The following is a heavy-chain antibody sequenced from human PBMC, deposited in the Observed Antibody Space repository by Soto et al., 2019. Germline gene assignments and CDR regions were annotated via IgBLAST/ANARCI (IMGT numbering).Heavy chain of an antibody. CDR2: ITATGDRT. D-gene: IGHD5-12*01. J-gene: IGHJ4*02. V-gene: IGHV3-23*01. CDR3: ATTNGYFEX. CDR1: GFSFSSYS. Sequence: GGSLRLSCADSGFSFSSYSMSWVRQTPGKGLEWVSEITATGDRTYYAYSVTGSFTISRDNSKKTHYIKMTSLRAEDTAMYYCATTNGYFEXWGQATPVTVSX.